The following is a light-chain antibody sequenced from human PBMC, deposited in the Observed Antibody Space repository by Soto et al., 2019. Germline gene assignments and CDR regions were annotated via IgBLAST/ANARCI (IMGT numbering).Light chain of an antibody. CDR1: QGIGND. Sequence: AIQLTQSPSSLSASVGDTVTITCRASQGIGNDLGWYQQKSGKAPKLLIYAASNLQSAVPSRLSGSGSGTDFTLTISGLQPEDVATYYCLQDNNYPLTFGGGTKVDI. CDR2: AAS. V-gene: IGKV1-6*01. J-gene: IGKJ4*01. CDR3: LQDNNYPLT.